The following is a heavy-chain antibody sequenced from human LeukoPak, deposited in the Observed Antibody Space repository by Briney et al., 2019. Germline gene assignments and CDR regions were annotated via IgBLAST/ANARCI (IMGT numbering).Heavy chain of an antibody. J-gene: IGHJ5*02. CDR1: GGSFSGYY. CDR2: INHSGST. Sequence: SETLSLTRAVYGGSFSGYYWSWIRQPPGKGLEWIGEINHSGSTNYNPSLKSRVTISVDTSKNQFSLKLSSVTAADTAVYYCARGGWIQLWFNSYNWFDPWGQGTLVTVSS. D-gene: IGHD5-18*01. CDR3: ARGGWIQLWFNSYNWFDP. V-gene: IGHV4-34*01.